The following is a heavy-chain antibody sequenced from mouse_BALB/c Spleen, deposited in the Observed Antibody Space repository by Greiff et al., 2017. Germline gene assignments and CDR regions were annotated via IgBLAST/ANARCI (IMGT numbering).Heavy chain of an antibody. Sequence: EVKVVESGGGLVKPGGSLKLSCAASGFTFSSYAMSWVRQTPEKRLEWVASISSGGSTYYPDSVKGRFTISRDNARNILYLQMSSLRSEDTAMYYCARGGITTDFDYWGQGTTLTVSS. J-gene: IGHJ2*01. CDR3: ARGGITTDFDY. CDR1: GFTFSSYA. V-gene: IGHV5-6-5*01. D-gene: IGHD2-4*01. CDR2: ISSGGST.